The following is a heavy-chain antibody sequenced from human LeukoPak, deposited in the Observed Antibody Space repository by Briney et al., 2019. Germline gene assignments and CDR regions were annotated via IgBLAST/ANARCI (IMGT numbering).Heavy chain of an antibody. V-gene: IGHV3-48*01. CDR1: GFTFSSYS. D-gene: IGHD1-26*01. CDR3: ARSSGSSPGAFDY. Sequence: GGSLRLSCAASGFTFSSYSMTWVRQAPGKGLEWVSYISSSSSTIYYADSVKGRFTISRDNAKNSLYLQMNSLRAEDTAVYYCARSSGSSPGAFDYWGQGTLVTVSS. J-gene: IGHJ4*02. CDR2: ISSSSSTI.